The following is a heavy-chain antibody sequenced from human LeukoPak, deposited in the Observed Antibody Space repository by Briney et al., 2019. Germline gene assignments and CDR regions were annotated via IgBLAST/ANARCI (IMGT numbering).Heavy chain of an antibody. CDR1: GGSFSGYY. CDR2: INHSGST. V-gene: IGHV4-34*01. J-gene: IGHJ4*02. D-gene: IGHD2-15*01. Sequence: MTSETLSLTCAVYGGSFSGYYWSWIRQPPGKGLEWIGEINHSGSTNYNPSLKSRVTISVDTSKNQFSLKLSSVTAADTAVYYCARRRSVVVVVAATPFDYWGQGTLVTVSS. CDR3: ARRRSVVVVVAATPFDY.